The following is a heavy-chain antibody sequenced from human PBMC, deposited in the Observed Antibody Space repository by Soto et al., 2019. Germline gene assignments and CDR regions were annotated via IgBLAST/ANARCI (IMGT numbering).Heavy chain of an antibody. CDR3: ARIRAGGYCSSTSCYYYYGMDV. D-gene: IGHD2-2*01. Sequence: SVKVSCKASGVTFSSYAISWVRQAPGQGLEWMGGIIPIFGTAHYAQKFQGRVTITADKSTSTAYMELSSLRSEDTAVDYCARIRAGGYCSSTSCYYYYGMDVWGQGTTVTVSS. CDR2: IIPIFGTA. V-gene: IGHV1-69*06. J-gene: IGHJ6*02. CDR1: GVTFSSYA.